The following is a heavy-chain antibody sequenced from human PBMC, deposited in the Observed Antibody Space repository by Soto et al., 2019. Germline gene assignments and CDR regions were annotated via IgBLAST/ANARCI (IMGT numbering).Heavy chain of an antibody. CDR3: AKDEYYYDSSGYDAFDI. D-gene: IGHD3-22*01. CDR2: ISGSGGST. CDR1: GFTFSSYA. Sequence: SWGSLRLSCAASGFTFSSYAMIFFRHSPCKWREWVSAISGSGGSTYYADSVKGRFTISRDNSKNTLYLQMNSLRAEDTAVYYCAKDEYYYDSSGYDAFDIWGQGTMVTVSS. V-gene: IGHV3-23*01. J-gene: IGHJ3*02.